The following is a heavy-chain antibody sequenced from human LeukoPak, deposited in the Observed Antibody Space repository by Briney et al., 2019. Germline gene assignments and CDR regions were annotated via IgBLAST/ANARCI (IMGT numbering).Heavy chain of an antibody. CDR3: ARSARLMKGVVEVTALDD. J-gene: IGHJ4*02. V-gene: IGHV3-48*03. Sequence: GGSLRLSCAASGFTFSSYEMNWVRQAPGKGLEWIAYLSSSGSAFSYADSVKGRFTIARDNAKNSVYLEMNSLRADDTAVYYCARSARLMKGVVEVTALDDWGQGTLVTVSS. CDR1: GFTFSSYE. CDR2: LSSSGSAF. D-gene: IGHD3-3*01.